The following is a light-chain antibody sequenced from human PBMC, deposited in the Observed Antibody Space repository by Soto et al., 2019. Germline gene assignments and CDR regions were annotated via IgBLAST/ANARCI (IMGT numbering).Light chain of an antibody. V-gene: IGLV1-51*01. CDR3: GSWDSSMSAYV. CDR2: DDD. CDR1: SSNIGGNS. Sequence: VLTQPPSVSAAPGQKVTISCSGSSSNIGGNSVSWYQQLPGTAPKLLIYDDDKRPSGIPDRFSGSKSGTSATLGITGFQTGDEADYYCGSWDSSMSAYVYATGTKVTVL. J-gene: IGLJ1*01.